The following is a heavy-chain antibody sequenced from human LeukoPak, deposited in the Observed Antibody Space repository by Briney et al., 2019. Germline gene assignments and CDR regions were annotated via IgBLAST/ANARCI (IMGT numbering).Heavy chain of an antibody. Sequence: ASVKVSCKASGYTFTSYAMHWVRQAPGQRLEWMGWINAGNGNTKYSQKFQGRVTITRDTSASTAYMELSSLRSEDTAVYYCARDGFWSGYPNWFDPWGQGTLVTVPS. CDR1: GYTFTSYA. CDR2: INAGNGNT. CDR3: ARDGFWSGYPNWFDP. D-gene: IGHD3-3*01. J-gene: IGHJ5*02. V-gene: IGHV1-3*01.